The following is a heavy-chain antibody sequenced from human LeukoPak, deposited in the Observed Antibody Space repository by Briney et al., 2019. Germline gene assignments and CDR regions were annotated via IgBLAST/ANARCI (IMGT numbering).Heavy chain of an antibody. Sequence: PGGSLRLSCAACGFTFSTYAMHWVRQAPGKGLDYVSAISSDGDSTYYANSVKGRFTISRDNSKNTLYLQMGSLRAEDMAVYYCARSEQRDFGDYEFDYWGQGTLVTVSS. CDR3: ARSEQRDFGDYEFDY. D-gene: IGHD4-17*01. V-gene: IGHV3-64*01. CDR1: GFTFSTYA. CDR2: ISSDGDST. J-gene: IGHJ4*02.